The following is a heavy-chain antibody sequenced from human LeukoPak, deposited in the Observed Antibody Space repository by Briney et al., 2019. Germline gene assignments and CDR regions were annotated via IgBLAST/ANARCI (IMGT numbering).Heavy chain of an antibody. D-gene: IGHD3-22*01. J-gene: IGHJ5*02. CDR3: TRDLGQYYDTSDNWFDP. V-gene: IGHV3-66*01. Sequence: GGSLRLSCAASGFTVSSNYMSWVRQAPGKGLEWVSVIYSGGSTYYADSVKGRFTISRDNSKNTLNLQMNSLRAEDTAVYYCTRDLGQYYDTSDNWFDPWGQGTLVTVSS. CDR2: IYSGGST. CDR1: GFTVSSNY.